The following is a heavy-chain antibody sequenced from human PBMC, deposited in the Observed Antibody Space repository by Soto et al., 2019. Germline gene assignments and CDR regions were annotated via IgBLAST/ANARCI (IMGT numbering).Heavy chain of an antibody. J-gene: IGHJ4*02. CDR2: IIPIFGTA. Sequence: GASVKVSCKASGGTFSSYAISWVRQAPGQGLEWMGGIIPIFGTANYAQKFQGRVTITADESTSTAYMELSSLRSEDTAVYYCARAERRYCSGGSCYYFDYWGQGTLVTVS. D-gene: IGHD2-15*01. V-gene: IGHV1-69*13. CDR1: GGTFSSYA. CDR3: ARAERRYCSGGSCYYFDY.